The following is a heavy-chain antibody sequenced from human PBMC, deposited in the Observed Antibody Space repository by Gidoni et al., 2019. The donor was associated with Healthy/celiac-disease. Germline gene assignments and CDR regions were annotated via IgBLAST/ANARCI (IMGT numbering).Heavy chain of an antibody. CDR1: GYTFTSYD. Sequence: QVQLVQSGAEVKKPGASVKVSCKASGYTFTSYDINWVRQATGQGLEWMGWMNPNSGNTCYAQKFQGRVTMTRNTSISTAYMELSSLRSEDTAVYYCAASIYYYYGMDVWGQGTTVTVSS. V-gene: IGHV1-8*01. CDR2: MNPNSGNT. CDR3: AASIYYYYGMDV. J-gene: IGHJ6*02.